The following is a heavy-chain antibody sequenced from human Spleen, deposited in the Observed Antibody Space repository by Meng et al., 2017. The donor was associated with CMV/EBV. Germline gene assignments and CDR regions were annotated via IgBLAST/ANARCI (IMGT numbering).Heavy chain of an antibody. J-gene: IGHJ6*02. CDR1: GDSISSYY. V-gene: IGHV4-59*01. D-gene: IGHD3-3*01. CDR2: VYHTGST. Sequence: SETLSLTCSVSGDSISSYYWSWIRRPPGKGLEWIGYVYHTGSTTYNPSLESRVTISLDRSNNQFSLKLGSVTAADTAVYYGARTVDNFWSRYSPRFGMDVWGQGTTVTVSS. CDR3: ARTVDNFWSRYSPRFGMDV.